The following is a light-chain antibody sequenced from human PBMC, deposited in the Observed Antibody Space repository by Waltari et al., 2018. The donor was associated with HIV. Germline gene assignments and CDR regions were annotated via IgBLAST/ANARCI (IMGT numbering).Light chain of an antibody. CDR2: ENN. V-gene: IGLV1-51*02. J-gene: IGLJ3*02. CDR3: GTWDSSQSAWV. Sequence: QSMLTQPPSVSAAPGQRVTISCSGSGSNIENNNISWYQQLPGTAPKLLISENNKRPSGIPDRFSGSKSGSSATLGITGLQTGDEANYYCGTWDSSQSAWVFGGGTRLTVL. CDR1: GSNIENNN.